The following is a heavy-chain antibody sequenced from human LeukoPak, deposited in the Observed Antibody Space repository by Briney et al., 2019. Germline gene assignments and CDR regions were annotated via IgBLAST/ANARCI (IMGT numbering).Heavy chain of an antibody. CDR3: ARANSGSYYFYDY. CDR2: INPNSGGT. Sequence: ATVKISCKASGSTFTDYYIHWVRQAPGQGLEWMGWINPNSGGTNYAQKFQGRVTMTRDTSISTAYMELSRLRSDDTAVYYCARANSGSYYFYDYWGQGTLVTVSS. J-gene: IGHJ4*02. CDR1: GSTFTDYY. D-gene: IGHD1-26*01. V-gene: IGHV1-2*02.